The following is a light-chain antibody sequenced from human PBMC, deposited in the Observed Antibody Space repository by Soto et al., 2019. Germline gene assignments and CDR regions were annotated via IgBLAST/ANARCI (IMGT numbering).Light chain of an antibody. J-gene: IGLJ1*01. CDR2: EVT. CDR1: SSDVGGYDF. Sequence: QSALTQPASVSGSPGQSITISCTGTSSDVGGYDFVSLYRQYPGQAPKILIYEVTHRPSGVPDRFSGSKSGNTASLTISGLQADDEADYYCSSYTITSSPVFGPGTKLTVL. CDR3: SSYTITSSPV. V-gene: IGLV2-14*01.